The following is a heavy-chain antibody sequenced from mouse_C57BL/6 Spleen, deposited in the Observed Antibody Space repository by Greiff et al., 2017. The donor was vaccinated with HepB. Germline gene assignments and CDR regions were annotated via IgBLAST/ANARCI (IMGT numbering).Heavy chain of an antibody. CDR3: ARWNWDGNYFDY. Sequence: EVMLVESGGGLVKPGGSLKLSCAASGFTFSDYGMHWVRQAPEKGLEWVAYISSGSSTIYYADTVKGRFTISRDNAKNTLFLQMTSLRSEDTAMYYCARWNWDGNYFDYWGQGTTLTVSS. V-gene: IGHV5-17*01. CDR2: ISSGSSTI. J-gene: IGHJ2*01. CDR1: GFTFSDYG. D-gene: IGHD4-1*01.